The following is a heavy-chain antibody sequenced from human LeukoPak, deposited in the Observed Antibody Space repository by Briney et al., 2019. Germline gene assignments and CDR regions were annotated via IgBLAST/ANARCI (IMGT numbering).Heavy chain of an antibody. J-gene: IGHJ4*02. CDR3: ARVVHYGSGPAVG. CDR1: GFTFSDYY. V-gene: IGHV3-11*01. CDR2: MSSGSPRAI. Sequence: GGSLRLSCAASGFTFSDYYMSWIRQAPGKGLEWVSLMSSGSPRAIYYGNSVKGRFITSRDNAKNSLYLQMNSLRAEDTAVYYCARVVHYGSGPAVGWGQGTLVTVSS. D-gene: IGHD3-10*01.